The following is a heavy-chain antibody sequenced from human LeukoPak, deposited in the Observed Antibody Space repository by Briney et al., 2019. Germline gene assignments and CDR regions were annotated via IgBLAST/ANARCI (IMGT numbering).Heavy chain of an antibody. CDR3: ARVNYDSSGYYPIDY. Sequence: SETLSLTCTVSGGSISSYYWSWIRQHPGKGLECIGYIYYSGSTNYNPSLKSRVTISVDTSKNQFSLKLSSVTAADTAVYYCARVNYDSSGYYPIDYWGQGTLVTVSS. J-gene: IGHJ4*02. V-gene: IGHV4-59*01. D-gene: IGHD3-22*01. CDR1: GGSISSYY. CDR2: IYYSGST.